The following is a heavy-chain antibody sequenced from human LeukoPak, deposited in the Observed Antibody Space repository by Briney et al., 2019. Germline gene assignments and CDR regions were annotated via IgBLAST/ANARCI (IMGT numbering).Heavy chain of an antibody. D-gene: IGHD6-13*01. CDR3: AKDGGAAAAEALDI. J-gene: IGHJ3*02. CDR2: ISYDGSNK. V-gene: IGHV3-30*18. CDR1: GFTFSSYG. Sequence: GGSLRLSCAASGFTFSSYGMHWVRQAPGKGLEWVAVISYDGSNKYYADSVEGRFTISRDNSKNTLYLQMNSLRAEDTAVYYCAKDGGAAAAEALDIWGQGTMVTVSS.